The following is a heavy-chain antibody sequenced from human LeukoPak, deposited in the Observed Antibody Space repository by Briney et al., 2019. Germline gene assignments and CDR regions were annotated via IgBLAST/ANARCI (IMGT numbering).Heavy chain of an antibody. D-gene: IGHD2-21*01. V-gene: IGHV3-30*03. J-gene: IGHJ6*02. Sequence: GGSLRLSCAASGFTFSSYGMHWVRQAPGKGLEWVAVISYDGSNKYYADSVKGRFTISRDNSKNTLYLQMNSLRAEDTAVYYCARDIVETYYYYGMDVWGQGTTVTVSS. CDR2: ISYDGSNK. CDR1: GFTFSSYG. CDR3: ARDIVETYYYYGMDV.